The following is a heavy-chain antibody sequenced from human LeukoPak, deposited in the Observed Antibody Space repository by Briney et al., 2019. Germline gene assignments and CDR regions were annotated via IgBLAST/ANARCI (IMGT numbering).Heavy chain of an antibody. J-gene: IGHJ4*02. Sequence: PGGSLRLSCVGSGFIFSSSAMSWVRQAPGKGLEWVSGISWNSGNIGYADSVKGRFTISRDNAKNSLYLQMNSLRAEDTALYYCAKGGDYDFWSGQPDYWGQGTLVTVSS. CDR3: AKGGDYDFWSGQPDY. D-gene: IGHD3-3*01. V-gene: IGHV3-9*01. CDR2: ISWNSGNI. CDR1: GFIFSSSA.